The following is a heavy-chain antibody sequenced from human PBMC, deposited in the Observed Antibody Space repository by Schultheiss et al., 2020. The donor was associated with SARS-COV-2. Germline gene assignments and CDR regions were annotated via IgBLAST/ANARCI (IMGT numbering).Heavy chain of an antibody. CDR2: INHSGST. CDR3: ARHVFHYDSSGYYRYYYYGLDV. D-gene: IGHD3-22*01. Sequence: SETLSLTCAVYGGSFSGYYWSWIRQPPGKGLEWIGEINHSGSTNYNPSLKSRVTISVDTSKNQFSLKLSSVTAADTAVYYCARHVFHYDSSGYYRYYYYGLDVWGQGTTVTVS. CDR1: GGSFSGYY. V-gene: IGHV4-34*01. J-gene: IGHJ6*02.